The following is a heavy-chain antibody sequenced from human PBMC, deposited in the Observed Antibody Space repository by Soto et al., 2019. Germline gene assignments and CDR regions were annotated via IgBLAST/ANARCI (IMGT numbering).Heavy chain of an antibody. J-gene: IGHJ4*02. V-gene: IGHV1-2*02. CDR3: SRGGLYSYPY. CDR1: GYTFIGYA. D-gene: IGHD3-16*02. Sequence: QVQLVQSGAELKKPGASVKVSCKASGYTFIGYAIHFVRQAPGQGLEWMGRINPNSGETNFAQTFRGRVTMTTDTSISTAFMELSRLTSDDTAVYYCSRGGLYSYPYWGQGTLVTVSS. CDR2: INPNSGET.